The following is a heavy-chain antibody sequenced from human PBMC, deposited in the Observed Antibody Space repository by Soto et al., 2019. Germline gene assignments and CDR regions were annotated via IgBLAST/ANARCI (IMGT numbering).Heavy chain of an antibody. J-gene: IGHJ5*02. D-gene: IGHD2-21*02. Sequence: GGSLRLSCAASGFSFSTYGMHWVRQAPGKGLEWVAVIWYDGSNKYYADSVKGRFTISRDNSKNTLYLQMNSLRAEDTAVYYCARAYCGGDCYPGSNWFDPWGQGT. CDR3: ARAYCGGDCYPGSNWFDP. V-gene: IGHV3-33*08. CDR1: GFSFSTYG. CDR2: IWYDGSNK.